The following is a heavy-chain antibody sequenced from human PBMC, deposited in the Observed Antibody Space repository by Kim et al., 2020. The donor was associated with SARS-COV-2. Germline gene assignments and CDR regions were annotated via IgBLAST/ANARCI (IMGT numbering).Heavy chain of an antibody. J-gene: IGHJ5*02. Sequence: SETLSLTCTVSGDSLRPYYWSWIRQTPEKGLEWIGNIFHSGATTYSPSLKSRVTISVDTSMSRLSLKLKSVTAADTAIYYCARVARAPGDFDPWGQGTL. V-gene: IGHV4-59*08. D-gene: IGHD5-12*01. CDR3: ARVARAPGDFDP. CDR1: GDSLRPYY. CDR2: IFHSGAT.